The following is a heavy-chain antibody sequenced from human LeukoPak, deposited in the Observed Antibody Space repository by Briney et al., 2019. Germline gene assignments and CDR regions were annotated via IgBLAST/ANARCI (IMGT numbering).Heavy chain of an antibody. Sequence: GESLKISCKGSGYSFTNYWIGWVRQMPGKGLEWMGIIYPGDSDTRYSPSFQGQVTISADKSISTAYLQWSSLKASDTAMYYCARHAGTMVRGVTPNDYWGQGTLVTVSS. CDR1: GYSFTNYW. V-gene: IGHV5-51*01. J-gene: IGHJ4*02. D-gene: IGHD3-10*01. CDR3: ARHAGTMVRGVTPNDY. CDR2: IYPGDSDT.